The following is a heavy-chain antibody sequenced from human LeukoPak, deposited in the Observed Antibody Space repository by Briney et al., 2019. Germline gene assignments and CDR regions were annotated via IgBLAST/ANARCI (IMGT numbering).Heavy chain of an antibody. V-gene: IGHV3-21*01. J-gene: IGHJ4*02. D-gene: IGHD1-26*01. CDR2: ISSSSSYI. Sequence: GGSLRLSCAAPGFIFRSYSMNWVRQAPGKGLEWVSSISSSSSYIDYADSVKGRFTISRDNAKNSLYLQMNSLRAEDTAVYYCAREFSGFYYWGQGTLVTVSS. CDR3: AREFSGFYY. CDR1: GFIFRSYS.